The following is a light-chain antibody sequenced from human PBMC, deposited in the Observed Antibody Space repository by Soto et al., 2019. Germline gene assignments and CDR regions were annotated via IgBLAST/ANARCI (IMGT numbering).Light chain of an antibody. Sequence: EIVLTQSPGTLSLSPGERATLSCRASQSVSSSYLAWYQQKPGQAPRLLIYGASSRATGIPDRFSGSGSGTDFTLTISRLETADCAVYYCQQYGSSLWKVGQGTKVAIK. CDR2: GAS. J-gene: IGKJ1*01. CDR3: QQYGSSLWK. V-gene: IGKV3-20*01. CDR1: QSVSSSY.